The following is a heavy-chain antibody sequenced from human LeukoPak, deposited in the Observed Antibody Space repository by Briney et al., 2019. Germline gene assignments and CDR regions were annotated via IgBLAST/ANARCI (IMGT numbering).Heavy chain of an antibody. CDR2: INPSGGST. CDR3: ARKTAYYDLGYYFDY. D-gene: IGHD3-3*01. J-gene: IGHJ4*02. Sequence: ASVKVSCKASGYTFTSYDINWVRQAPGQGLEWMGIINPSGGSTSYAQKFQGRVTMTRDTSTSTVYMELSSLRSEDTAVYYCARKTAYYDLGYYFDYWGQGTLVTVSS. CDR1: GYTFTSYD. V-gene: IGHV1-46*01.